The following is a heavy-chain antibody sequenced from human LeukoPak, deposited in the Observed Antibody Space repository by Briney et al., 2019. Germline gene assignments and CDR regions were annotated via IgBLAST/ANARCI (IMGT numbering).Heavy chain of an antibody. CDR1: GFTFDDYG. CDR2: INRNGVST. Sequence: GGSLRLSCAASGFTFDDYGMTWVRHAPGKGLEWVSGINRNGVSTGYADSVKGRFTISRDNAKNSLYLQMNSLRAEDTALYYCARSPRIIIVRGLISYYYYMDVWGKGTTVTVSS. CDR3: ARSPRIIIVRGLISYYYYMDV. V-gene: IGHV3-20*04. D-gene: IGHD3-10*01. J-gene: IGHJ6*03.